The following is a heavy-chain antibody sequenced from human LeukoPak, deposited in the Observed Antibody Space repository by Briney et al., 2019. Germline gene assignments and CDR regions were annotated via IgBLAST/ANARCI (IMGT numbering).Heavy chain of an antibody. CDR2: VYASGST. CDR1: DDSISRYY. Sequence: PSETLSLTCTVSDDSISRYYWSWIRQPAGKGLEWIGRVYASGSTHYNPTLKSRITISVDTSRNQFSLKLRSVTAADTAVYYCARDEGSSGSYSYGMDVWGQGTTFTVSS. D-gene: IGHD3-22*01. CDR3: ARDEGSSGSYSYGMDV. J-gene: IGHJ6*02. V-gene: IGHV4-4*07.